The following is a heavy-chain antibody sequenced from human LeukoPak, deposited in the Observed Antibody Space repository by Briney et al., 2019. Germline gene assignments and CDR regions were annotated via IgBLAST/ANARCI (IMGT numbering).Heavy chain of an antibody. D-gene: IGHD5-18*01. CDR2: IYYSGST. Sequence: SETLSLTCTVSGGSISSSSYYWGWIRQPPGKGLERIGRIYYSGSTYYTPSLKSPVTISVDTSKNQFSLKLSSVTAADTAVYYCARLYSYGSTFDYWGQGTLVTVSS. CDR1: GGSISSSSYY. J-gene: IGHJ4*02. V-gene: IGHV4-39*01. CDR3: ARLYSYGSTFDY.